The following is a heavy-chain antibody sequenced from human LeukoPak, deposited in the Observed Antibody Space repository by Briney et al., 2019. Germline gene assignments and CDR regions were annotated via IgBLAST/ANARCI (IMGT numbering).Heavy chain of an antibody. V-gene: IGHV3-30*02. CDR1: GFSFNTYG. Sequence: GGSLRLSCAASGFSFNTYGMHWLRQAPGKGLEWVTFMQYDGSEEYYADSVKGRFTISRDNSKNTLYLQMDSLRGEDTAVYYCAGKAAAYYFVYWGQGTLVTVSS. CDR2: MQYDGSEE. CDR3: AGKAAAYYFVY. D-gene: IGHD2-2*01. J-gene: IGHJ4*02.